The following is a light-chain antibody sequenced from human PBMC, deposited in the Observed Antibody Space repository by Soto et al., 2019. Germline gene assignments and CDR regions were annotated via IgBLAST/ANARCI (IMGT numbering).Light chain of an antibody. J-gene: IGKJ4*01. V-gene: IGKV1-5*03. Sequence: DIQMTQSPSTLSASVGDRVTITCRASQSISSGLAWYQQKPGKAPNLLIYKASSLQSGVPSRFTGSGSGTEFTLTISSLQPDDFATYYCQQYDSYSLTFGGGTKVEIK. CDR2: KAS. CDR3: QQYDSYSLT. CDR1: QSISSG.